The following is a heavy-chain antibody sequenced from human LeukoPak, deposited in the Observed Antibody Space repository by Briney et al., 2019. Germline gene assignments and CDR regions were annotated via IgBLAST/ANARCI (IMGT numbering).Heavy chain of an antibody. CDR1: GFTFSKYW. CDR2: IKRDGSEK. V-gene: IGHV3-7*01. Sequence: AGGSLRLSCAASGFTFSKYWMAWVRQAPGKGLVWVANIKRDGSEKNYVEYVKGRFTISRDNAKNSLYLQMSSLRAEDTAVYYCATLRLVATAPFDYWGQGTLVTVSS. J-gene: IGHJ4*02. D-gene: IGHD5-12*01. CDR3: ATLRLVATAPFDY.